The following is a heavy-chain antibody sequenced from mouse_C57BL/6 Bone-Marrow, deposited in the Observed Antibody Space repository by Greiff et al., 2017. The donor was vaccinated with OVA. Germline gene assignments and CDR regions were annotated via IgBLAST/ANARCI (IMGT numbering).Heavy chain of an antibody. Sequence: QVHVKQSGAELARPGASVKLSCKASGYTFTSYGISWVKQRTGQGLEWIGEIYPRSGNTYYNEKFKGKATLTADKSSSTAYMELRSLTSEDSAVYFCAGEGGYYGYWYFDVWGTGTTVTVSS. D-gene: IGHD2-3*01. CDR2: IYPRSGNT. CDR3: AGEGGYYGYWYFDV. CDR1: GYTFTSYG. J-gene: IGHJ1*03. V-gene: IGHV1-81*01.